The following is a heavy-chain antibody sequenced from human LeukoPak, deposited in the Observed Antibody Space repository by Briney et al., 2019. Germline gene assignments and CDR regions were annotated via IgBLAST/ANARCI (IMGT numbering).Heavy chain of an antibody. Sequence: ASVKVSCKASGYTFTGYYMHWVRQAPGQGLEWMGWINPNSGGTNYAQKFQGRVTMTRDTSISTAYMELSRLRSDDTEVYYCARAEQWLDRRSFDYWGQGTLVTVSS. J-gene: IGHJ4*02. CDR3: ARAEQWLDRRSFDY. CDR1: GYTFTGYY. D-gene: IGHD6-19*01. CDR2: INPNSGGT. V-gene: IGHV1-2*02.